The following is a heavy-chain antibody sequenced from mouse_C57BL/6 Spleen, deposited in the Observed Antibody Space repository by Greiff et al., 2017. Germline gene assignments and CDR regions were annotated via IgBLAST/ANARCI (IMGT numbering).Heavy chain of an antibody. D-gene: IGHD1-1*01. CDR1: GYTFTSYG. V-gene: IGHV1-81*01. CDR3: ERRYYGSGNVY. Sequence: VQLQQSGAELARPGASVKLSCKASGYTFTSYGISWVKQRTGQGLEWIGEIYPRSGNTYYNEKFKGKATLTADKSSSTAYMELRSLTSEDSAVXYCERRYYGSGNVYWGQGTTLTVSS. J-gene: IGHJ2*01. CDR2: IYPRSGNT.